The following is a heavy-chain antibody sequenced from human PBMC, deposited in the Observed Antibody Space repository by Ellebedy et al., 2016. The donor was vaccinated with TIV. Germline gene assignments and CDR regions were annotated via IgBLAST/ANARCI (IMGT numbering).Heavy chain of an antibody. CDR3: AAYYGGRFDY. Sequence: MPSETLSLTCNVSGGSIGTFYCSWIRQPTGKGLEFIGYIYYIGITNYNPSLESRVAISIDTSENQFSLRLSSVTAADTAVYYCAAYYGGRFDYWGQGTLVTVSS. V-gene: IGHV4-59*01. J-gene: IGHJ4*02. D-gene: IGHD4-23*01. CDR1: GGSIGTFY. CDR2: IYYIGIT.